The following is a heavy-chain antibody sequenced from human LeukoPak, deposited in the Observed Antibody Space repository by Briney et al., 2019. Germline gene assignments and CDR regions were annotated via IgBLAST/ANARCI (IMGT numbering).Heavy chain of an antibody. CDR1: GGSISSSSYY. CDR3: ARVITGTTDY. D-gene: IGHD1-7*01. Sequence: SETLSLTCTVSGGSISSSSYYWGWIRQPPGKGLEWIGSIYYSGSTYYNPSLKSRVTISVDTSKNQFSLKLSSVTAADTAVYYCARVITGTTDYWGQGTLVTVSS. CDR2: IYYSGST. V-gene: IGHV4-39*07. J-gene: IGHJ4*02.